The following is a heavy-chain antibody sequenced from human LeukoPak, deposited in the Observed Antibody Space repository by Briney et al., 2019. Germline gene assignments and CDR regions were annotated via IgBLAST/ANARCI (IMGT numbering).Heavy chain of an antibody. CDR2: ISGSGGST. J-gene: IGHJ3*02. CDR3: AKDQKSSSGTYDAFDI. V-gene: IGHV3-23*01. CDR1: GFTFSSYA. D-gene: IGHD6-13*01. Sequence: GGSLRLSCAASGFTFSSYAMSWVRQAPGKGLEWVSAISGSGGSTYYADSVKGRFTISRDNSKNTLYLQMNSLRAEDTAVYYCAKDQKSSSGTYDAFDIWGQGTMVTVSS.